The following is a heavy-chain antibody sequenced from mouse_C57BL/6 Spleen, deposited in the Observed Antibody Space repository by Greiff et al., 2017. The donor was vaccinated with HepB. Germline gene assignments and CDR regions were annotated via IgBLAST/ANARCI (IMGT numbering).Heavy chain of an antibody. Sequence: QVQLQQPGAELVRPGSSVKLSCKASGYTFTSYWMDWVKQRPGQGLEWIGNIYPSDSETHYNQKFKDKATLTVDKSSSTAYLQLSSLTSEAAAVYYFARVEDYGSSRWYFDVWGTGTTVTVSS. CDR3: ARVEDYGSSRWYFDV. V-gene: IGHV1-61*01. D-gene: IGHD1-1*01. J-gene: IGHJ1*03. CDR2: IYPSDSET. CDR1: GYTFTSYW.